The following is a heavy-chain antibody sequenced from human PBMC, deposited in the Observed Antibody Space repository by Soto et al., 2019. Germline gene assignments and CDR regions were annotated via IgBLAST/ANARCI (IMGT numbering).Heavy chain of an antibody. CDR2: IIPILGIA. CDR1: GGTFSSYT. CDR3: ARNRGSSWYPGAFEI. D-gene: IGHD6-13*01. J-gene: IGHJ3*02. V-gene: IGHV1-69*02. Sequence: QVQLVQSGAEVKKPGSSVKVSCKASGGTFSSYTISWVRQAPGQGLEWMGRIIPILGIANYAQKFQGRVTITADKSTSTAYMELSSLRSEDTAVYYCARNRGSSWYPGAFEIWGQGTMVTVSS.